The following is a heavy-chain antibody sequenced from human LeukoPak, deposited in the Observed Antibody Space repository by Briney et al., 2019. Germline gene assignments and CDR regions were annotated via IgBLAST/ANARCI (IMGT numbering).Heavy chain of an antibody. J-gene: IGHJ4*02. Sequence: GASVKVSCKASGYTFTSYAMHWVRQAPGQRLEWMGWINAGNGNTKYSQKFQGRVTITRDTSASTAYMELSSLRSEDTAVYYCARGWSSGYSNLPDYWGQGTLVTVSS. V-gene: IGHV1-3*01. CDR1: GYTFTSYA. D-gene: IGHD3-22*01. CDR3: ARGWSSGYSNLPDY. CDR2: INAGNGNT.